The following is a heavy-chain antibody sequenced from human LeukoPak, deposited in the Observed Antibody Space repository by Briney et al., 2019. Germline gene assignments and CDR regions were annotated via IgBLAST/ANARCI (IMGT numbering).Heavy chain of an antibody. V-gene: IGHV3-23*01. CDR1: GFIFRNYA. Sequence: PGASLRLSCAASGFIFRNYAMSWVRQAPGKGLEWVSAITGSGDTTYYADSVKGRFTISRDNSKNTLYVEMNTLRAEDTAVYYCAKWGDYDILTGYYVPDFWGRGARVTVSS. CDR2: ITGSGDTT. J-gene: IGHJ4*02. D-gene: IGHD3-9*01. CDR3: AKWGDYDILTGYYVPDF.